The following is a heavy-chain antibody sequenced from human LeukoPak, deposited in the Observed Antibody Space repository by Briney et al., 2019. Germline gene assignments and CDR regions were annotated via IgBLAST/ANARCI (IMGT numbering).Heavy chain of an antibody. CDR3: ARGLGWLYYYYYMDV. CDR1: GYTFTSHD. V-gene: IGHV1-8*03. J-gene: IGHJ6*03. Sequence: GASVKVSCKASGYTFTSHDINWVRQATGQGPEWMGWMNPNSGSTGYAQQFQGRVTLTRNTSISTAYMELSSLRSEDTAVYFCARGLGWLYYYYYMDVWGKGTTVTVSS. CDR2: MNPNSGST. D-gene: IGHD5-12*01.